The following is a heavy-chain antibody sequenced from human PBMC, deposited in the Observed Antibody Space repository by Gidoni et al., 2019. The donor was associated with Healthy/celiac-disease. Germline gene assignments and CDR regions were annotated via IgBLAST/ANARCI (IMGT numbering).Heavy chain of an antibody. J-gene: IGHJ4*02. CDR1: GFTFDDYA. Sequence: EVQLVESGGGLVQPGRSLRLSCAASGFTFDDYAMHWVRQAPGTGLGWVSGISWNSGSIGYADSVKGRFTNSRDNAKNSLYLQMNSLRAEDTALYYCAKGVRSSWYSFFDYWGQGTLVTVSS. CDR3: AKGVRSSWYSFFDY. D-gene: IGHD6-13*01. V-gene: IGHV3-9*01. CDR2: ISWNSGSI.